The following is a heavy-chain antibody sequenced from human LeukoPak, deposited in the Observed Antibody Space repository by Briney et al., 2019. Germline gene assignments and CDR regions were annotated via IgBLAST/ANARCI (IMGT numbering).Heavy chain of an antibody. CDR2: IYYSGST. V-gene: IGHV4-39*01. D-gene: IGHD3-16*01. J-gene: IGHJ4*02. CDR3: ARHPRIKSGHEAGGIDY. CDR1: GGSISSSSYY. Sequence: PSETLSLTCTVSGGSISSSSYYWGWIRQPPGKGLEWIGSIYYSGSTYYNPSLKSRVTISVDTSKNQFSLKLSSVTAADTAVYYCARHPRIKSGHEAGGIDYWGQGTLVTVSS.